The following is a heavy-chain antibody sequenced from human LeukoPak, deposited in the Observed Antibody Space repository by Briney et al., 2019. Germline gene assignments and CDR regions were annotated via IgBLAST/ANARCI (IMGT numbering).Heavy chain of an antibody. CDR2: MNPNSGNT. D-gene: IGHD3-10*01. CDR1: GYTFTSYD. Sequence: ASVKVSCKASGYTFTSYDINWVRQATGQGLEWMGWMNPNSGNTGYAQKFQGRVTMTRNTSISTAYMELSSLRPEDTAVYYCYRGGSGSYWHYYYYMDVWGKGTTVTVSS. J-gene: IGHJ6*03. CDR3: YRGGSGSYWHYYYYMDV. V-gene: IGHV1-8*01.